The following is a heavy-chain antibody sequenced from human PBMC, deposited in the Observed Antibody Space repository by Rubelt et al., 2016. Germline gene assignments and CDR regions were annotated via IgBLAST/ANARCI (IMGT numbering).Heavy chain of an antibody. Sequence: QVQLVQSGAEVKKPGASVKVSCKVSGYTLTELSMHWVRQAPGKGLEWMGGFDPEDGETIYAQKFQGRGTMTEDTATDTAYMELSRLRSDDTAVYYCARGEVAVPAATRQNWGFDPWGQGTLVTVSS. V-gene: IGHV1-24*01. CDR1: GYTLTELS. D-gene: IGHD2-2*01. CDR3: ARGEVAVPAATRQNWGFDP. CDR2: FDPEDGET. J-gene: IGHJ5*02.